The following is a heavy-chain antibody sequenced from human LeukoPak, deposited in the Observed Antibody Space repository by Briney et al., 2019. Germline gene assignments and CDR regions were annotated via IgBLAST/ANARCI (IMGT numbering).Heavy chain of an antibody. CDR2: ISSSSSYI. Sequence: PGRSLRLSCAASGFTFSSYSMNWVRQAPGKGLEWVSSISSSSSYIYYADSVKGRFTISRDNAKNSLYLQMNSLRAEDTAVYYCARGTRIVVVPAAIPHNWFDPWGQGTLVTVSS. J-gene: IGHJ5*02. CDR3: ARGTRIVVVPAAIPHNWFDP. V-gene: IGHV3-21*01. D-gene: IGHD2-2*02. CDR1: GFTFSSYS.